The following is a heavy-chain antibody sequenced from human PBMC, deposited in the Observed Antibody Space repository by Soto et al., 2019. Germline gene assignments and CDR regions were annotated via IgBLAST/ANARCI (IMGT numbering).Heavy chain of an antibody. D-gene: IGHD6-13*01. Sequence: QITLKESGPTLVKPTETLTLTCAFSGFSLSARGVGVGWIRQPPGKALEWLANIYWDDDKRYSPSLKSTCTITKDTSKNQVVLTMTTTHPVDTATYLCAHRPYSSTSHYAEDLWCPGTMVTVSS. CDR2: IYWDDDK. CDR1: GFSLSARGVG. CDR3: AHRPYSSTSHYAEDL. V-gene: IGHV2-5*02. J-gene: IGHJ3*01.